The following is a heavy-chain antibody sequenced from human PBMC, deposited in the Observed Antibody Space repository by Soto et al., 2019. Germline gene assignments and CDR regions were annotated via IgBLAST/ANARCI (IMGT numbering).Heavy chain of an antibody. CDR1: GFTFSSYW. CDR2: INSDGSST. V-gene: IGHV3-74*01. Sequence: EVQLVESGGGLVQPGGSLRLSCAASGFTFSSYWMHWVRQAPGKGLVWVSRINSDGSSTSYADSVKGRFTISRDNAKNTQYLQMNSLRAEDTAEYDCERYPSAYYSSGWYQSWGQGTLVTVSS. J-gene: IGHJ4*02. D-gene: IGHD6-19*01. CDR3: ERYPSAYYSSGWYQS.